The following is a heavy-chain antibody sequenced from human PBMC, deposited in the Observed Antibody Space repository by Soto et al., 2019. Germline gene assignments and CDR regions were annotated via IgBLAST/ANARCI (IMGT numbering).Heavy chain of an antibody. J-gene: IGHJ4*02. D-gene: IGHD3-3*01. CDR3: AKDTGDFWSGYFSY. CDR1: GYTFTSYD. Sequence: GASVKVSCKASGYTFTSYDINWVRQAPGQGLEWMGRIIPILGIANYAQKFQGRVTITADKSTSTAYMELSSLRAEDTAVYYCAKDTGDFWSGYFSYWGQGTLVTVSS. V-gene: IGHV1-69*04. CDR2: IIPILGIA.